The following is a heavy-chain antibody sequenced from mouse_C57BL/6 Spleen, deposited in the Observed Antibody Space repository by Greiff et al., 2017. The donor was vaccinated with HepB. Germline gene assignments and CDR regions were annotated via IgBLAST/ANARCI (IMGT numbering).Heavy chain of an antibody. CDR3: AREPLELGQGNYFDY. Sequence: VMLVESGAELARPGASVKLSCKASGYTFTSYGISWVKQRTGQGLEWIGEIYPRSGNTYYNEKFKGKATLTADKSSSTAYMELRSLTSEDSAVYFCAREPLELGQGNYFDYWGQGTTLTVSS. V-gene: IGHV1-81*01. CDR2: IYPRSGNT. D-gene: IGHD4-1*01. CDR1: GYTFTSYG. J-gene: IGHJ2*01.